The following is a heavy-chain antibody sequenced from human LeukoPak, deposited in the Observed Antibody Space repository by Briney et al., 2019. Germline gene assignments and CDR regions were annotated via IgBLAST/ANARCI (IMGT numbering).Heavy chain of an antibody. CDR1: GGTFSSYA. CDR2: IIPILGIA. CDR3: ARDDDYGGNSWDY. V-gene: IGHV1-69*04. J-gene: IGHJ4*02. D-gene: IGHD4-23*01. Sequence: AASVKVSCKASGGTFSSYAISWVRQAPGQGLEWMGRIIPILGIANYVQKFQGRVTITADKSTSTAYMELSSLRSEDTAVYYCARDDDYGGNSWDYWGQGTLVTVSS.